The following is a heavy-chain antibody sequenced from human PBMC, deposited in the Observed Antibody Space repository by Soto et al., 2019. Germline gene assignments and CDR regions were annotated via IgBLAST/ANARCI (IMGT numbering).Heavy chain of an antibody. CDR2: IRSKAYGGTT. J-gene: IGHJ4*02. D-gene: IGHD6-19*01. V-gene: IGHV3-49*03. Sequence: GGSLRLSCAASGFTFGDYAMSWFRQAPGKGLEWVGFIRSKAYGGTTEYAASVKGRFTISRDDSKSIAYLQMNSLKTEDTAVYYCTSNPYSSGWANLDDYWGQGTLVTVSS. CDR3: TSNPYSSGWANLDDY. CDR1: GFTFGDYA.